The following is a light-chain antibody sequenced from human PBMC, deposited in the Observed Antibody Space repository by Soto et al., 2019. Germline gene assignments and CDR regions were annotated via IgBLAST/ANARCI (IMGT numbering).Light chain of an antibody. J-gene: IGKJ2*01. V-gene: IGKV3-11*01. Sequence: VLTQSPATLSFSRGERAILSCRASQSVSSYFAWYQQKPGQAPRLLIYYASYRATDIPTRFSGSGSGTDFTLTISSLKPEDFAVYYCHQRNNWPYTFGQGTKVDIK. CDR1: QSVSSY. CDR3: HQRNNWPYT. CDR2: YAS.